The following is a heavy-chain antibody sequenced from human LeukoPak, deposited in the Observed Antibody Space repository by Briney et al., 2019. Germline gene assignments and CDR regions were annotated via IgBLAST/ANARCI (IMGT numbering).Heavy chain of an antibody. CDR2: IKSKTDGGTT. CDR1: GFTFSNAW. CDR3: TSLPAAIPDYYYYYMDV. V-gene: IGHV3-15*01. D-gene: IGHD2-2*02. J-gene: IGHJ6*03. Sequence: GGSLRLSCAASGFTFSNAWMSWVRQAPGKGLEWVGRIKSKTDGGTTDYAAPVKGRFTISRDDSKNTLYLQMNSLKTEDTAVYYCTSLPAAIPDYYYYYMDVWGKGTTVTVSS.